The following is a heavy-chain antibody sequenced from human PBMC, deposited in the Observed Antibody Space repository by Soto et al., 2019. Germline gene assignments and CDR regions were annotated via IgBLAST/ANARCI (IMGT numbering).Heavy chain of an antibody. CDR3: ARRGGSSPFDY. Sequence: QLQLQESGPGLVKPSETLSLTCTVSGGSISSSSYYWGWIRQSPGKGLEWIGNIYYSGSTYYNPSLKRRVSISVDTSKNHFSLKLSSVTAADTAVYYCARRGGSSPFDYWGQGTLVTVSS. CDR1: GGSISSSSYY. V-gene: IGHV4-39*01. CDR2: IYYSGST. J-gene: IGHJ4*02. D-gene: IGHD1-26*01.